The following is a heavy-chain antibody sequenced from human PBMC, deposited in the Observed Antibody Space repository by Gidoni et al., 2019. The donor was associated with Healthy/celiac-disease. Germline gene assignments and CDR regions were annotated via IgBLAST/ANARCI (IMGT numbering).Heavy chain of an antibody. CDR1: GGSISSYY. V-gene: IGHV4-4*07. J-gene: IGHJ4*02. D-gene: IGHD6-13*01. CDR3: ARGGKAGSSWPRASV. Sequence: QVQLQESGPGLVKPSETLSLTCTVPGGSISSYYWSWIRQPAGKGLEWIGRIYTSGSTNYNPSLKSRVTMSVDTSKNQFSLKLSSVTAADTAVYYCARGGKAGSSWPRASVWGQGTLVTVSS. CDR2: IYTSGST.